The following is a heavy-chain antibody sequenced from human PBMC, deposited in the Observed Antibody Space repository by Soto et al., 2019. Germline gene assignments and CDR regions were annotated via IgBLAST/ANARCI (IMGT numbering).Heavy chain of an antibody. V-gene: IGHV1-18*01. CDR3: ARAKVSMDLRIGGDY. J-gene: IGHJ4*02. CDR2: ISAYNGNT. D-gene: IGHD1-26*01. Sequence: ASVKVSCKASGYTFTSYGISWVRQAPGQGLEWMGWISAYNGNTNYAQKLQGRVTMTTDTSTSTAYMELRSLRSDDTAVYYCARAKVSMDLRIGGDYWGQGTLVTVSS. CDR1: GYTFTSYG.